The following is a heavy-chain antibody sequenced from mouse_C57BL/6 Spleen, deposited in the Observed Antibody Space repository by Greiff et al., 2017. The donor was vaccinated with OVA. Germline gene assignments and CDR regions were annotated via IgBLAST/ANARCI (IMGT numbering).Heavy chain of an antibody. Sequence: QVQLQQSGPELVKPGASVKISCKASGYTFNDSYINWVKQRPGQGLELIGWIYPGSGNTKYNEKFQGKATLTVDTSSSTAYMQLSILTSEDSAVYFCASVGVYDSSSWYAYWGEGPLVTFSA. CDR1: GYTFNDSY. V-gene: IGHV1-84*01. D-gene: IGHD1-1*01. CDR2: IYPGSGNT. CDR3: ASVGVYDSSSWYAY. J-gene: IGHJ3*01.